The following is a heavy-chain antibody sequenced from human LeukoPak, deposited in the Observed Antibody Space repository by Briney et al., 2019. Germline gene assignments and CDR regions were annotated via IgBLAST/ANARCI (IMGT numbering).Heavy chain of an antibody. Sequence: SETLSLTCTVSGGSISSYYWSWIRQPPGKGLEWIGYIYYSGSTNYNPSLKSRVTISVDTSKNQFSLKLSSVTAADTAVYYCARQLAVAGLSHFDYWGQGNLVTVSS. CDR3: ARQLAVAGLSHFDY. D-gene: IGHD6-19*01. CDR1: GGSISSYY. V-gene: IGHV4-59*08. CDR2: IYYSGST. J-gene: IGHJ4*02.